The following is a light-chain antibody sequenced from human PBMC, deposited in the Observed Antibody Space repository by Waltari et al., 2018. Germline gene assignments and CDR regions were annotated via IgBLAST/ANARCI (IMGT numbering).Light chain of an antibody. CDR1: QDIKTW. CDR3: QQYHRYPVT. J-gene: IGKJ4*01. V-gene: IGKV1-5*03. CDR2: KAS. Sequence: DIQMTQSPSALSASVGDSVTITCRASQDIKTWLAWYQQKPGKGPNLLMYKASSLESGVPSRFSGSASGTEFTLTISSLQPDDFATYFCQQYHRYPVTFGGGTKVDIK.